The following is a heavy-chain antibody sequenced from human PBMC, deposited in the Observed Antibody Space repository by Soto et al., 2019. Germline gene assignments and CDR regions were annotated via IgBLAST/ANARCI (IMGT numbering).Heavy chain of an antibody. V-gene: IGHV3-23*01. CDR1: GFTFSSYA. D-gene: IGHD3-22*01. CDR2: IRNTGAST. CDR3: AKAKYYDYSAYYSDY. Sequence: EVQLLESGGGLVQPGGSLRLSCAASGFTFSSYAMSWVRQAPGKGLEWVSGIRNTGASTNYADSVKGRFTISRDNSKNTLFLQMNSLRAEDTAVYYCAKAKYYDYSAYYSDYCGQGTLVTVSS. J-gene: IGHJ4*02.